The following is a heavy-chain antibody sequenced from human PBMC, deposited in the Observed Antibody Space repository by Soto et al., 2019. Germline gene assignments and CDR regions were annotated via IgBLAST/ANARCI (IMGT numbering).Heavy chain of an antibody. CDR2: ISGSGGST. Sequence: PGGSLRLSCAASGFTFSSYAMSWVRQAPGKGLEWVSAISGSGGSTYYADSVKGRFTISRDNSKNTLYLQMNSLRAEYTAVYYCAKDRAAAGTRKAWFDPWGQGTLVTVSS. J-gene: IGHJ5*02. CDR3: AKDRAAAGTRKAWFDP. CDR1: GFTFSSYA. D-gene: IGHD6-13*01. V-gene: IGHV3-23*01.